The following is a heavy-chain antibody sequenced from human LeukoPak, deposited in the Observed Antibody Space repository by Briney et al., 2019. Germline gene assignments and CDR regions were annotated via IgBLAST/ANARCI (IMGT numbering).Heavy chain of an antibody. Sequence: GGSLRLSCAASGFTFSSYSMNWVRQAPGKGLEWVSSISSSSSYIYYADSVKGRFTISRDNAKNSLYLQMNSLRAEDTAVYYCARALYGAGSQSYFDYWGQGTLVIVSS. D-gene: IGHD3-10*01. CDR1: GFTFSSYS. J-gene: IGHJ4*02. CDR3: ARALYGAGSQSYFDY. V-gene: IGHV3-21*01. CDR2: ISSSSSYI.